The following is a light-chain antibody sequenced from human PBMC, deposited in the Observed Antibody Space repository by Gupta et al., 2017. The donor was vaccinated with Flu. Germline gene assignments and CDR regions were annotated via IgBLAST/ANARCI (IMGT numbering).Light chain of an antibody. Sequence: QSVLTQPPSASGTPGQRVTISCSGSSSNIGSNTVNWYQHLPGTAPKLLIYRNEQRPSGVPDRISGSKSGTSASLAISGLQSEDEADYYCGAWDDSLSGHVFGTGTKVSVL. CDR3: GAWDDSLSGHV. V-gene: IGLV1-44*01. CDR2: RNE. J-gene: IGLJ1*01. CDR1: SSNIGSNT.